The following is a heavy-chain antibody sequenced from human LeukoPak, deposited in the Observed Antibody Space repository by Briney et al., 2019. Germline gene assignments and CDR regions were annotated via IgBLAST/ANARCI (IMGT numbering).Heavy chain of an antibody. CDR3: ARGPFTIFGVVKVRNYGMDV. CDR2: INPNSGGT. J-gene: IGHJ6*02. V-gene: IGHV1-2*04. D-gene: IGHD3-3*01. CDR1: GGTFSSYA. Sequence: GASVKVSCKASGGTFSSYAISWVRQAPGQGLEWMGWINPNSGGTNYAQKFQGWVTMTRDTSISTAYMELSRLRSDDTAVYYCARGPFTIFGVVKVRNYGMDVWGQGTTVTVSS.